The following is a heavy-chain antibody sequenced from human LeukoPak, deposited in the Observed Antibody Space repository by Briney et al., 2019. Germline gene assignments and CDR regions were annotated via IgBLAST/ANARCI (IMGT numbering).Heavy chain of an antibody. CDR3: ARDYYGSGSYGWFDP. D-gene: IGHD3-10*01. V-gene: IGHV3-11*05. J-gene: IGHJ5*02. Sequence: PGASLRLSCAASGFTFSDYYMSWIRQTPGKGLEWVSHISGSSSYTNYADSVKGRFTISRDNAKNSLYLQMNSLSAEDTAVYYCARDYYGSGSYGWFDPWGQGTLVTASS. CDR2: ISGSSSYT. CDR1: GFTFSDYY.